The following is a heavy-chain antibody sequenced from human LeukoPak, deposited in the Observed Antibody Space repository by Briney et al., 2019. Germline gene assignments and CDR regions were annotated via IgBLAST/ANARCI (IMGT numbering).Heavy chain of an antibody. CDR3: ASGRQLGY. V-gene: IGHV3-7*01. CDR1: GFTFSNYW. CDR2: IKEDGSEK. Sequence: HPGGSLRLSCAASGFTFSNYWMSWDRQAPGKGLEWVAKIKEDGSEKYYVDSVKGRFTISRDNARNSLYLQMNSLRAEDTAVYYCASGRQLGYWGQGTLVTVSS. D-gene: IGHD6-13*01. J-gene: IGHJ4*02.